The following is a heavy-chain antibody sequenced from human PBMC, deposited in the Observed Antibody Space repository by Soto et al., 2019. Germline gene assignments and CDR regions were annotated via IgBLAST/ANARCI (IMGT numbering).Heavy chain of an antibody. J-gene: IGHJ4*02. CDR1: GYSLTSYY. V-gene: IGHV1-46*01. Sequence: GASVKVSCKASGYSLTSYYIHWVRQAPGQGPEWMGMINPSGGTPSYAQKFQGRVAVTGDTSTSTVYMELSSLRSEDTAVYYCARDRGYRLFIDYWGQGTLVTVSS. CDR2: INPSGGTP. D-gene: IGHD3-22*01. CDR3: ARDRGYRLFIDY.